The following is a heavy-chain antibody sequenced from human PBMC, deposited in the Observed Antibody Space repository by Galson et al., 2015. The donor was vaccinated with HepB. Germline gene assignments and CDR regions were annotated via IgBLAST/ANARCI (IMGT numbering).Heavy chain of an antibody. CDR1: GYTFTNYY. CDR3: ARSSGSLYARDAFDL. D-gene: IGHD1-26*01. CDR2: INPSGGST. J-gene: IGHJ3*01. Sequence: SVKVSCKASGYTFTNYYLHWVRQTPGQGLEWMGIINPSGGSTTYAQKLQGRVTMTRDTSTSTVYMELSSLRSEDTAVYYCARSSGSLYARDAFDLWDQGTMVTVSS. V-gene: IGHV1-46*04.